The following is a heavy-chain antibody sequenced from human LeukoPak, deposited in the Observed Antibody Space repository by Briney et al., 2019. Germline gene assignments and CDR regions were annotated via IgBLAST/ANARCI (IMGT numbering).Heavy chain of an antibody. CDR1: GGSISSGSYY. D-gene: IGHD7-27*01. V-gene: IGHV4-61*02. Sequence: PSETLSLTCTVSGGSISSGSYYWSWIRQPAGKGLEWIGRIYTSGSTNYNPSLKSRVTISVDTSKNQFSLKLSSVTAADTAVYYCARLSNWGSPYYFDYWGQGTLVTVSS. CDR3: ARLSNWGSPYYFDY. J-gene: IGHJ4*02. CDR2: IYTSGST.